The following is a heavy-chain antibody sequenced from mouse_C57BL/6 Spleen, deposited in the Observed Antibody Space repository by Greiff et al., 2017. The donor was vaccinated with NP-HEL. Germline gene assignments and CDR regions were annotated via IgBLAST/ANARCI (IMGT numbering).Heavy chain of an antibody. V-gene: IGHV1-54*01. J-gene: IGHJ4*01. D-gene: IGHD1-1*01. CDR1: GYAFTNYL. CDR3: ARCPYYYGSSYGAMDY. Sequence: VQLQQSGAELVRPGTSVKVSCKASGYAFTNYLIEWVKQRPGQGLEWIGVINPGSGGTNYNEKFKGKATLTADKSSSTAYMQLSSLTSEDSAVYFCARCPYYYGSSYGAMDYWGQGTSVTVSS. CDR2: INPGSGGT.